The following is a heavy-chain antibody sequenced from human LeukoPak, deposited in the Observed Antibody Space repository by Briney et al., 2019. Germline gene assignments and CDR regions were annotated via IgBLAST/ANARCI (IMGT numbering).Heavy chain of an antibody. CDR1: GYRFMSYW. D-gene: IGHD1-7*01. CDR2: IYPGESDT. J-gene: IGHJ6*02. Sequence: GEALQISCKGSGYRFMSYWIGWVRQMPGKGLEWMGIIYPGESDTIYSPSFQGQVTISAHKSISTAYLQWSSLKASDTAMYYCARHWLTATTSAYYYHGMDVWGQGTTVTVSS. CDR3: ARHWLTATTSAYYYHGMDV. V-gene: IGHV5-51*01.